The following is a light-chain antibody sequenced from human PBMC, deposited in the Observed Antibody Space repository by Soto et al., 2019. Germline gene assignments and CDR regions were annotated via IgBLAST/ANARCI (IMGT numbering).Light chain of an antibody. J-gene: IGKJ1*01. CDR3: QQYNNYST. CDR1: QTISSW. CDR2: DAS. V-gene: IGKV1-5*01. Sequence: DIQMTQSPSTLPSSAGDRVTITCRASQTISSWLAWYQQKPGKAPDLLLYDASRLAGGVPSRFSGRVSGTVFPLTSGSLPPDDVATYFCQQYNNYSTFGQGTKVEVK.